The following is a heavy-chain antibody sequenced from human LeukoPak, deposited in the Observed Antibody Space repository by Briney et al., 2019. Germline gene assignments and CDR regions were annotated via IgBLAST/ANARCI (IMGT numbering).Heavy chain of an antibody. Sequence: SETLSLTCTVSGGSISSYYWSWIRQPAGKGLEWIGRIYTSGSTNYNPSLKSRVTMSVDTSKNQFSLKLSSVTAADTAVYYCARDLVDVVVPAAYMDVWGKGTTVTVS. CDR3: ARDLVDVVVPAAYMDV. V-gene: IGHV4-4*07. J-gene: IGHJ6*03. D-gene: IGHD2-2*01. CDR2: IYTSGST. CDR1: GGSISSYY.